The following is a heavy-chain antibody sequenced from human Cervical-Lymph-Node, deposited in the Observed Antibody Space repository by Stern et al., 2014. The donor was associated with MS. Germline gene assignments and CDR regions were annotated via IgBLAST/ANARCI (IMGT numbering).Heavy chain of an antibody. Sequence: EVHLVESGGGLVQPGGSLRLSCAASEFSFSDHIMDWVRQAPGKGLEWVGRIRDKTYSFSTDFAASVKGRFTISRDDSKNSLYLQMNSLTIEDTAVYYCGRDNKYYGIDVLGQGTSVTVSS. CDR1: EFSFSDHI. J-gene: IGHJ6*02. V-gene: IGHV3-72*01. CDR3: GRDNKYYGIDV. CDR2: IRDKTYSFST. D-gene: IGHD2/OR15-2a*01.